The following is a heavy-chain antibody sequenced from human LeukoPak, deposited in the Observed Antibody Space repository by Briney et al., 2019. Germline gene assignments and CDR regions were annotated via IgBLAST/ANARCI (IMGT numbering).Heavy chain of an antibody. Sequence: GGSLRLSCAASGFTFSSYWMSWVRQAPGKGLEWVANIKQDGSEKYYVDSVKGRFTISRDNAKNLLYLQMNSLRAEDTAVYYCAREDGSGYYNWFDAWGQGPLVTVSS. CDR2: IKQDGSEK. J-gene: IGHJ5*02. CDR3: AREDGSGYYNWFDA. D-gene: IGHD3-22*01. V-gene: IGHV3-7*01. CDR1: GFTFSSYW.